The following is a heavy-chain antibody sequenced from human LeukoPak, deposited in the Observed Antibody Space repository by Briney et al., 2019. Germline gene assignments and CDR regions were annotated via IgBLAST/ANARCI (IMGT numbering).Heavy chain of an antibody. CDR1: GGSISSYY. D-gene: IGHD6-19*01. CDR2: IYYSGST. Sequence: SETLSLTCTVSGGSISSYYWSWLRQPPGKGLEWIGYIYYSGSTNYNPSLTSRVTISVDTSKNQFSLKLSSVTAADTAVYYCARDLSNIGRIGNPGGWSYEGFNWFDPWGQGTLVTVSS. J-gene: IGHJ5*02. CDR3: ARDLSNIGRIGNPGGWSYEGFNWFDP. V-gene: IGHV4-59*01.